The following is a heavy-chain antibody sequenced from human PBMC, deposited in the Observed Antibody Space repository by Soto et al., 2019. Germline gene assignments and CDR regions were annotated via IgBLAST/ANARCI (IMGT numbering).Heavy chain of an antibody. Sequence: QVQLVESGGGVVQPGRSLRLSCAASGFTFNRYGMHWVRQAPGKGLEWVALISYDGNNTYYTDSVKGRFTISRDSSKNTLYLQMSNLSAEDTAVYYCAKDPYTSLEWLLPDYWGQGTLVTVSS. J-gene: IGHJ4*02. CDR2: ISYDGNNT. V-gene: IGHV3-30*18. CDR1: GFTFNRYG. D-gene: IGHD3-3*01. CDR3: AKDPYTSLEWLLPDY.